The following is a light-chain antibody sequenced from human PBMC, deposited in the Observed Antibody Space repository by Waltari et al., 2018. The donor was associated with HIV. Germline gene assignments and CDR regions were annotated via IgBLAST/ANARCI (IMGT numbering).Light chain of an antibody. CDR3: QQSSDLPST. CDR1: HNINHY. CDR2: AAS. Sequence: DIQLTQSPSSLSASIGDRVTITCRASHNINHYLKWDQHEPGKPPKLLIYAASTLQSGVPSRFSASGFGTDFTLTISNLQPEDFATYYCQQSSDLPSTFGPGTKVDIK. J-gene: IGKJ3*01. V-gene: IGKV1-39*01.